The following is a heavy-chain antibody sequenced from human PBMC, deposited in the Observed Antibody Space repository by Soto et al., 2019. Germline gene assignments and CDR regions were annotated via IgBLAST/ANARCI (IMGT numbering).Heavy chain of an antibody. CDR1: GYTFTNYY. CDR3: ARVSGSYWPFDY. Sequence: QVQLVQSGAEVKKPGASVKVSCKASGYTFTNYYIHWVRQAPGQGPEWMGIINPSDGRTTYTQKFQGRGTMIRDTSTSTVYMELSSLTSEDTAVYYCARVSGSYWPFDYWGQGTLVTVAS. D-gene: IGHD1-26*01. V-gene: IGHV1-46*01. CDR2: INPSDGRT. J-gene: IGHJ4*02.